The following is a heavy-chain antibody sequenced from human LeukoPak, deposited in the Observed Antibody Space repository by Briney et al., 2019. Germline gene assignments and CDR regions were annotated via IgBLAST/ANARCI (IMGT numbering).Heavy chain of an antibody. CDR3: ARVTSSRRTNWFDP. D-gene: IGHD6-13*01. J-gene: IGHJ5*02. Sequence: SETLSLTCTVSGGSISSYYWSWIRQPAGKGLEWIGRIYTSGSTNYNPSLKSRVTMSVDTSKNQFSLKLSSVTAADTAVYYCARVTSSRRTNWFDPWGQGTLVTVSS. CDR1: GGSISSYY. CDR2: IYTSGST. V-gene: IGHV4-4*07.